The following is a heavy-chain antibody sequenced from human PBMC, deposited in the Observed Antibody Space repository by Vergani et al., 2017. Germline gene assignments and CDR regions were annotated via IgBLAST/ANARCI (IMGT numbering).Heavy chain of an antibody. CDR1: GFTFSSYA. V-gene: IGHV3-23*01. Sequence: EVQLLESGGGLVQPGGSLRLSCAASGFTFSSYAMSWVRQAPGKGLEWVSAISGSGGRTYYADSVKGRFTISRDNSKNTLYLQMNSLRAEDTAVYYCAKGGKGSSWYTPNYYWGQGTLVTVSS. CDR3: AKGGKGSSWYTPNYY. D-gene: IGHD6-13*01. J-gene: IGHJ4*02. CDR2: ISGSGGRT.